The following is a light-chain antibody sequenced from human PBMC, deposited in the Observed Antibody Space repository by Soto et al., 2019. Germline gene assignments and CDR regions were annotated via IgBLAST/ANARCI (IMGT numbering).Light chain of an antibody. CDR3: LLSYNAARV. J-gene: IGLJ2*01. V-gene: IGLV7-46*01. CDR1: TGAVTSNHH. Sequence: QAVVTQEPSLTVSPGGTVTLTCGSSTGAVTSNHHPYWFQQKAGQAPRTLIYDTSNKHSWTPARFSGSLLGDKAALTLSGAQPEDAAQDYCLLSYNAARVFGGGTKLTVL. CDR2: DTS.